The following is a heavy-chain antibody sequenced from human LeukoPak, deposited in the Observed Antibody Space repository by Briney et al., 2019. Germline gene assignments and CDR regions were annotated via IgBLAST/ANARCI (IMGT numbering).Heavy chain of an antibody. CDR1: GGTFSSYA. Sequence: PVKVSCKASGGTFSSYAISWVRQAPGQGLEWMGGIIPIFGTANYAQKFQGRVTITADESTSTAYMELSSMRSEDTAVYYCASNSRSITIFGVVITSRESRLSYYYMDVWGKGTTVTVSS. J-gene: IGHJ6*03. CDR2: IIPIFGTA. V-gene: IGHV1-69*13. CDR3: ASNSRSITIFGVVITSRESRLSYYYMDV. D-gene: IGHD3-3*01.